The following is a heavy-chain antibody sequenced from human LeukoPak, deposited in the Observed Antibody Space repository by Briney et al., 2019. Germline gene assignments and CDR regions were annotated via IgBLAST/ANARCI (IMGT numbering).Heavy chain of an antibody. Sequence: GGTLRLSCAASGFTFGSYGLNWVRQAPGKGLEWVSVISGSGGSTYYADSVKGRFTISRDNSKNTLYLQMNSLRAEDTAVYYCAKSGYSSSWSNAAVYNWFDPWGQGTLVTVSS. V-gene: IGHV3-23*01. J-gene: IGHJ5*02. CDR2: ISGSGGST. CDR1: GFTFGSYG. CDR3: AKSGYSSSWSNAAVYNWFDP. D-gene: IGHD6-13*01.